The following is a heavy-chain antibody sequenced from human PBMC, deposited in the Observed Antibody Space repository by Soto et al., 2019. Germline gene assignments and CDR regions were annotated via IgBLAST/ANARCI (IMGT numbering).Heavy chain of an antibody. D-gene: IGHD5-12*01. CDR3: ARGTSGYDYGLFDF. V-gene: IGHV1-18*01. CDR1: GYTFTKYG. Sequence: VQLVQSGGEVRKPGASVTVSCRASGYTFTKYGISWVRQAPGQGLEWMGWISDDNDNTNYAQNLQGRVTMTTDTSTSTAYMQLRSLRSDDTAVYFCARGTSGYDYGLFDFWGQGTLVTVSS. J-gene: IGHJ4*02. CDR2: ISDDNDNT.